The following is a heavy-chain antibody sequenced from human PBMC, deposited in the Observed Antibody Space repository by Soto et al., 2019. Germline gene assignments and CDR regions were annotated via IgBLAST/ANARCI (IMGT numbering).Heavy chain of an antibody. J-gene: IGHJ4*02. CDR3: ARDGRSSYSSGWYYFDY. Sequence: ASVKVSCQSCGYTCTSYYMHWVLQAPGQGLERMGIINPSGSSTSYAKKFEGRVTMTRDTSTSTVYMELSSLRSEDTAEYYCARDGRSSYSSGWYYFDYWGQGTLVTVSS. CDR1: GYTCTSYY. D-gene: IGHD6-19*01. CDR2: INPSGSST. V-gene: IGHV1-46*01.